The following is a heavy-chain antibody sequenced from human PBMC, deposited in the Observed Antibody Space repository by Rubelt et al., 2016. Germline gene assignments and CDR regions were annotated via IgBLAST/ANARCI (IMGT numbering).Heavy chain of an antibody. CDR3: AGRGAIFGVVIYFDY. D-gene: IGHD3-3*01. CDR1: GGSISSRSYY. V-gene: IGHV4-39*01. Sequence: QLQLQESGPGLVKPSETLSLTCTVSGGSISSRSYYWGWIRQPPGKGLEWIGSIYYSGSTYYNPSLKSRVTISVDTSKNQFSLKRSVVTAADTAVYYCAGRGAIFGVVIYFDYWGQGTLVTVSS. CDR2: IYYSGST. J-gene: IGHJ4*02.